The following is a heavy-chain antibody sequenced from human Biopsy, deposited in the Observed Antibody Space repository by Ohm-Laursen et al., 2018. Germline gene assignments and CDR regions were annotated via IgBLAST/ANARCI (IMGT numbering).Heavy chain of an antibody. J-gene: IGHJ3*02. CDR1: GGSISGSS. CDR3: AKHGSGWTGDDAFHI. V-gene: IGHV4-59*08. Sequence: PSDTLSLTCTVSGGSISGSSWSWIRQAPGKGLEWIGYISYSRDTNYNPSLKSRITISVDTSKSQFSLKLTSVTAADTAVYYCAKHGSGWTGDDAFHIWGQGTMVTVSS. D-gene: IGHD6-19*01. CDR2: ISYSRDT.